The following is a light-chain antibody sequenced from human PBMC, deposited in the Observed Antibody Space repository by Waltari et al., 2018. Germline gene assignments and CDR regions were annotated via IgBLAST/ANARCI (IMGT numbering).Light chain of an antibody. Sequence: DIQLTQSPSFLSASVGDRVTITCRASQGISTYLAWYQQKPGKAPKLLIYAASTLQSGVPSRFSGSGSGTEFTLTISSLQSEDFAIYYCQQLNNYLWTFGQGTEVEIK. CDR3: QQLNNYLWT. V-gene: IGKV1-9*01. CDR2: AAS. J-gene: IGKJ1*01. CDR1: QGISTY.